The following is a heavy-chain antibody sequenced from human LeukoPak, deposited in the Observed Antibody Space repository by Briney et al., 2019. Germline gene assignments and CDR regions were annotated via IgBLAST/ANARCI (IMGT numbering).Heavy chain of an antibody. D-gene: IGHD5-24*01. Sequence: ASVKVSCKASGYTFTSYDINWVRQATGQGLEWMGWVNPNSGNTGYAQKFQGRVTMTRNTSISTAYMELSSLRSEDTAVYYCARRNGYNFAFDIWGQGTMVTVSS. CDR1: GYTFTSYD. CDR2: VNPNSGNT. J-gene: IGHJ3*02. CDR3: ARRNGYNFAFDI. V-gene: IGHV1-8*01.